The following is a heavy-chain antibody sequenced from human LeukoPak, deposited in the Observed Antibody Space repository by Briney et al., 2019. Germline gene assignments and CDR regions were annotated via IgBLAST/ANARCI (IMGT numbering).Heavy chain of an antibody. CDR1: GGSIRSSYYY. J-gene: IGHJ6*02. V-gene: IGHV4-39*07. CDR3: ARGGGTYGLDV. D-gene: IGHD3-16*01. Sequence: PSETLSLTCTVSGGSIRSSYYYWGWIRQPPGKGLEWIGSIYDSGSTYYNPSLKSRVTISVDRSKNQFSLKLHSVTASDTAVYYCARGGGTYGLDVWGQGTTVTVSS. CDR2: IYDSGST.